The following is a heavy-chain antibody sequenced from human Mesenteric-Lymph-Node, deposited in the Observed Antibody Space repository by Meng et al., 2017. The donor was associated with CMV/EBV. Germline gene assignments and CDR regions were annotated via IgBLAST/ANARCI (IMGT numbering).Heavy chain of an antibody. V-gene: IGHV1-2*02. CDR1: GYIFDDYY. D-gene: IGHD1-7*01. J-gene: IGHJ4*02. Sequence: ASVKVSCKTSGYIFDDYYMHWVRQAPGQGLEWMGWIIPHRGGTNYAQKFQGRVTMTRDTSISTAYMELSSLRSDDTAVYYCARDQSPDNWNYAYYFDYWGQGTLVTVSS. CDR3: ARDQSPDNWNYAYYFDY. CDR2: IIPHRGGT.